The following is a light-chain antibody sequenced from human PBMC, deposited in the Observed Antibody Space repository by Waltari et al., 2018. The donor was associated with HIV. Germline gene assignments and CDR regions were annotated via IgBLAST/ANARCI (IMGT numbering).Light chain of an antibody. V-gene: IGLV3-21*04. CDR1: NIGSRS. J-gene: IGLJ2*01. CDR2: YDI. Sequence: SYMLTQPPSVSVAPGETARITCEGDNIGSRSVQWYQQKAGQAPVLVIYYDIDRPSGSAGLFSGSNSDNTATLTISRVEAGDEGDYYCQVWDGDSNHVVFGGGTKLTVL. CDR3: QVWDGDSNHVV.